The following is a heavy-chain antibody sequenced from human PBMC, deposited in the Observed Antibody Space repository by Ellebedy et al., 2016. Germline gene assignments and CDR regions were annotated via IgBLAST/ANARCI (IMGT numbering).Heavy chain of an antibody. V-gene: IGHV3-23*01. CDR3: AKGGVAPSDSHMDV. Sequence: GGSLRLSXATTGFTFSTSAINWVRQAPGKGLEWVSLFLNNNSGYGTDYADSVRGRFTVSRDTSKSTVYLQMNSLRVEDTAIYYCAKGGVAPSDSHMDVWGKGTTVTVSS. CDR2: FLNNNSGYGT. CDR1: GFTFSTSA. D-gene: IGHD2-21*02. J-gene: IGHJ6*03.